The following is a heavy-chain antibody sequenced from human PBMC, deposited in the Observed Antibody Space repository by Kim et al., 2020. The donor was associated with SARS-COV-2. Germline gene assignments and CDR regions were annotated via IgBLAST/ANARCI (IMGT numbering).Heavy chain of an antibody. CDR1: GDTLSSQA. CDR3: ATGAYTMDYYYYGMDV. Sequence: SVKVSCKASGDTLSSQAVSWVRQAPGQGLEWMGGIIPLFGSPNNAQKFQGRVSFTVDDSISTAYMEMRGLRPDDAAVYYCATGAYTMDYYYYGMDVWG. J-gene: IGHJ6*02. D-gene: IGHD2-2*03. CDR2: IIPLFGSP. V-gene: IGHV1-69*13.